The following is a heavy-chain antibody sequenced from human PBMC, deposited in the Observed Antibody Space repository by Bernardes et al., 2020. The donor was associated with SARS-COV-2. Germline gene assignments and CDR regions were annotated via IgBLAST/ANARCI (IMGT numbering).Heavy chain of an antibody. J-gene: IGHJ4*02. D-gene: IGHD3-22*01. V-gene: IGHV5-51*01. CDR3: ARPNYYDSSGDYYLNF. CDR1: GSSFPSFW. CDR2: VYPRDSDT. Sequence: GGSLKISCKGSGSSFPSFWIAWVRHLPGKGLELVGSVYPRDSDTRYSPSFQGQVTISADQSISTAYLQWSRLKASETAMYYCARPNYYDSSGDYYLNFWGQGTLVTVSP.